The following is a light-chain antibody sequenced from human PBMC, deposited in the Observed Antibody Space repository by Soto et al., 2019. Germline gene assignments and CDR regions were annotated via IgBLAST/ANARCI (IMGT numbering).Light chain of an antibody. V-gene: IGKV1-5*03. CDR1: QNISNW. Sequence: DIQMTQSPSTLSACIGDRVTITCRASQNISNWLAWYQQKPGKAPKLLIYKASSLEGGVPSRFSGSASGTEFTLTISSLQPDDLSTYYCQHYDGVPWTFGQGTMVEIK. CDR3: QHYDGVPWT. CDR2: KAS. J-gene: IGKJ1*01.